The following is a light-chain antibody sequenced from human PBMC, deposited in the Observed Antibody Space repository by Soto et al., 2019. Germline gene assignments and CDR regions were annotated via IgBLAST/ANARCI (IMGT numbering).Light chain of an antibody. CDR3: LQDYNYPRT. V-gene: IGKV1-6*01. Sequence: ALQMTQSPSSLSASVGDRVTINCRASQGIRTELGWYQQKPGKAPKLLIYGATSLQCSFPSRFRGSGSGTDFTLTILCLKPEECATDACLQDYNYPRTSGQGTQVEVK. CDR1: QGIRTE. CDR2: GAT. J-gene: IGKJ1*01.